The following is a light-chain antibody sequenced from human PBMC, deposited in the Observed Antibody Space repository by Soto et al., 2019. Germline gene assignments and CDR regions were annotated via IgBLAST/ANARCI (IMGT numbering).Light chain of an antibody. V-gene: IGKV3-11*01. CDR2: DAS. CDR3: QQRSNWPT. J-gene: IGKJ4*01. Sequence: EIVLTQSPATLSLSPGERATLSCRASQSISRYLAWYQQKPGQAPRLLIYDASHRATGIPARFSGSGSGTDFTLTISSLAPEDFTVYYCQQRSNWPTFGGGTKVEIK. CDR1: QSISRY.